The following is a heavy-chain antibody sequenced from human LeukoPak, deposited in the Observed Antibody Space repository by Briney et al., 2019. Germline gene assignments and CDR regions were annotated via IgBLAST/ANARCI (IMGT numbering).Heavy chain of an antibody. CDR2: ISSSSSYI. V-gene: IGHV3-21*01. CDR3: ARPDADYGDQLCYYYGMGG. Sequence: GGSLRLSCAASGFTFSSYSMNWVRQAPGKGLEWVSSISSSSSYIYYADSVKGRFTICRDNAKNSLYLQMHSLRAEDTAVYYCARPDADYGDQLCYYYGMGGWGKGTTVTVA. J-gene: IGHJ6*04. D-gene: IGHD4-17*01. CDR1: GFTFSSYS.